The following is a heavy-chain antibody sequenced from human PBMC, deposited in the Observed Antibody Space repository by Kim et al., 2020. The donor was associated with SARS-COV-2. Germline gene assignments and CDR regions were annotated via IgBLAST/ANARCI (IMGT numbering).Heavy chain of an antibody. D-gene: IGHD6-19*01. Sequence: ASVKVSCKASGYTFTSYAVNWVRQAPGQGLQWMGWINTKTGNPRYAQDFTGRFVFSLDTTVNTTYLQISSLRGEDNAVYYCARAADFTSGPGWYFDLWGRDTLVTVSS. V-gene: IGHV7-4-1*02. J-gene: IGHJ2*01. CDR2: INTKTGNP. CDR1: GYTFTSYA. CDR3: ARAADFTSGPGWYFDL.